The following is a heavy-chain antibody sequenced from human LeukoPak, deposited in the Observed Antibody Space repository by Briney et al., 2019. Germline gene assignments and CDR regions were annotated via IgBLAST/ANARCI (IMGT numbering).Heavy chain of an antibody. D-gene: IGHD6-19*01. J-gene: IGHJ4*02. Sequence: ASVKVSCKASVYTFTGYYMHWVRQAPGQGLEWMGWINPNSGGTNYAQKFQGRVTMTRDTSISTAYMELSRLRSDDTAVYYCARAGGWYRLVDYWGQGTLVTVSS. V-gene: IGHV1-2*02. CDR3: ARAGGWYRLVDY. CDR2: INPNSGGT. CDR1: VYTFTGYY.